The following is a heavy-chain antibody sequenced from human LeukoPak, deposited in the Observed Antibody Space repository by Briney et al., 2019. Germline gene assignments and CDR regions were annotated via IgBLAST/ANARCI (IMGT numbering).Heavy chain of an antibody. CDR3: ARDGPMIVVVIDGYAFDI. D-gene: IGHD3-22*01. Sequence: ASVKVSCKASGYTFTSYYMHWVRQAPGQGLEWMGIINPSGGSTSYAQKLQGRVTMTTDTSTSTAYMELRSLRSDDTAVYYCARDGPMIVVVIDGYAFDIWGQGTMVTVSS. V-gene: IGHV1-46*01. J-gene: IGHJ3*02. CDR2: INPSGGST. CDR1: GYTFTSYY.